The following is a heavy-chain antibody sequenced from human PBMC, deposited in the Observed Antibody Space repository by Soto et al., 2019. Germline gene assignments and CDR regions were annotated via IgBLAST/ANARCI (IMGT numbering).Heavy chain of an antibody. Sequence: QVHLQQWGAGLLKPSETLSLTCAVYGGSFSGYFWNWVRQPPGKGLEWIGEINHSGSTKYNPSLKSRDTLSVDTSKNQFSLRVFSVTAADTAVYYCARDLSGYYYGMDVWGQGTTVTVS. V-gene: IGHV4-34*01. CDR2: INHSGST. CDR1: GGSFSGYF. J-gene: IGHJ6*02. CDR3: ARDLSGYYYGMDV.